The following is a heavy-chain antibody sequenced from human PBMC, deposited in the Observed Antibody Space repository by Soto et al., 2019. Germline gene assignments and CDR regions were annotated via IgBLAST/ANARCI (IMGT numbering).Heavy chain of an antibody. CDR1: GGSISSGDYY. D-gene: IGHD5-18*01. J-gene: IGHJ6*02. V-gene: IGHV4-30-4*01. Sequence: QVQLQESGPGLVKPSQTLSLTCTVSGGSISSGDYYWSWIRQPPGKGLEWIGYIYYSGSTYYNPSLKRLVTISGDTSKNHFSLKLSSVTAADTAVYYCARYVDTAVRTIYYYYGMDVWGQGTTVTVSS. CDR3: ARYVDTAVRTIYYYYGMDV. CDR2: IYYSGST.